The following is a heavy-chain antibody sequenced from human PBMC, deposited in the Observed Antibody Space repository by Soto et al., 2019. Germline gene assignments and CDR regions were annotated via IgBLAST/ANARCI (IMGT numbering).Heavy chain of an antibody. J-gene: IGHJ5*02. Sequence: SETLSLTCAVSGISVRSDTWWRWVRQPHGKGLEWIGEICHGETTDYNPSLKSRVTISVDTSKDQFSLKMTSVTAADTAHYFCTRSGSEGSLRNWFDPWGQGTLVTVSS. CDR1: GISVRSDTW. V-gene: IGHV4-4*02. CDR3: TRSGSEGSLRNWFDP. CDR2: ICHGETT. D-gene: IGHD3-10*01.